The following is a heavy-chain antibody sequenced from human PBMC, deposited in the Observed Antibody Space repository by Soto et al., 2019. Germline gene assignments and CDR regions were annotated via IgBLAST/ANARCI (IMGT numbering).Heavy chain of an antibody. Sequence: SETLSLTCTVSGGSISSYYWSWIRQPPGKGLEWIGYIYYSGSTNYNPSLKSRVTISVDTSKNQFSLKLSFVTVADTAVYYCARAWGLYFDYWGQGTLVTVSS. V-gene: IGHV4-59*01. D-gene: IGHD3-16*01. CDR3: ARAWGLYFDY. J-gene: IGHJ4*02. CDR1: GGSISSYY. CDR2: IYYSGST.